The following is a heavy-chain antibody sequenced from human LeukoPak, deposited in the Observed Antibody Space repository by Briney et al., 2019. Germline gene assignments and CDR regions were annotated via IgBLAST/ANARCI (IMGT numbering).Heavy chain of an antibody. V-gene: IGHV4-34*01. J-gene: IGHJ1*01. CDR3: AFTGSSWYGYFQH. D-gene: IGHD6-13*01. CDR1: GGSFSGYY. CDR2: INHSGST. Sequence: SETLSLTCAVYGGSFSGYYWSWIRQPPGKGLEWIGEINHSGSTNYNPSLKSRVTISVDTSKNQFSLKLSSVTAADTAVYYCAFTGSSWYGYFQHWGQGTLVTVSS.